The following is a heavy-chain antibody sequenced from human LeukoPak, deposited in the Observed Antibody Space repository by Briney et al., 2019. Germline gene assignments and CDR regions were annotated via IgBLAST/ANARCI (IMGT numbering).Heavy chain of an antibody. V-gene: IGHV1-2*06. Sequence: ASVTVSFTASGYTFTVYYLHWVRQAPGQGLEWVGRINPNSAGTNYAQKFQGRITMTRDTSISTAYMELSKLTFDDTAVYYCARKDLSGYSSLDYWGQGTLVTVSS. J-gene: IGHJ4*02. D-gene: IGHD5-18*01. CDR2: INPNSAGT. CDR1: GYTFTVYY. CDR3: ARKDLSGYSSLDY.